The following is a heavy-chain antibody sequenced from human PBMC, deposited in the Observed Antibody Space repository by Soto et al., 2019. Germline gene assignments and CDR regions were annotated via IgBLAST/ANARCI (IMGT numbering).Heavy chain of an antibody. J-gene: IGHJ5*02. D-gene: IGHD3-3*01. V-gene: IGHV3-23*01. CDR2: ISGSGGST. Sequence: GGSLRLSCAASGFTFSSYAMSWVRQAPGKGLEWVSAISGSGGSTYYADSVKGRFTISRDNSKNTLYLQMNSLRAEDTAVYYCAKDLHDYDFWGGWFDPWGQGTLVTVSS. CDR3: AKDLHDYDFWGGWFDP. CDR1: GFTFSSYA.